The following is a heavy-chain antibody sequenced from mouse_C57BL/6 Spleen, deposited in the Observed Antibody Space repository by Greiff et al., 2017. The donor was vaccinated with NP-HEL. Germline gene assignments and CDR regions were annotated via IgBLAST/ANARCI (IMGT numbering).Heavy chain of an antibody. CDR2: ISSGGSYT. CDR1: GFTFSSYG. J-gene: IGHJ2*01. D-gene: IGHD2-1*01. V-gene: IGHV5-6*01. Sequence: EVHLVESGGDLVKPGGSLKLSCAASGFTFSSYGMSWVRQTPDKRLEWVATISSGGSYTYYPDSVKGRFTISRDNAKNTLYLQMSSLKSEDTAMYYCARSSIYYGNYDYWGQGTTLTVSS. CDR3: ARSSIYYGNYDY.